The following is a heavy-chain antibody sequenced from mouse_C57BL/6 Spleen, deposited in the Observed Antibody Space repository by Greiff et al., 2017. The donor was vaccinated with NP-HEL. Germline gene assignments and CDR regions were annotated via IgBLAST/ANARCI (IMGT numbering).Heavy chain of an antibody. CDR3: ARVGYYSNYPWYFDV. CDR2: IYPGSGST. D-gene: IGHD2-5*01. J-gene: IGHJ1*03. V-gene: IGHV1-55*01. Sequence: QVQLQQPGAELVKPGASVKMSCKASGYTFTSYWITWVKQRPGQGLEWIGDIYPGSGSTNYNEKFKSKATLTVDTSSSTAYMQLSSLTSEDSAVYYCARVGYYSNYPWYFDVWGTGTTVTVSS. CDR1: GYTFTSYW.